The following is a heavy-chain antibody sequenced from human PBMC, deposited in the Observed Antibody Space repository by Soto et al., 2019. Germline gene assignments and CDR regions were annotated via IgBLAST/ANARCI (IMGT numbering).Heavy chain of an antibody. J-gene: IGHJ3*02. Sequence: SLRLSCVASSFTFSDYSMNCVRQAPGKGLEWVSYISGSGGSTYYADSVKGRFTISRDNSKNTLYLQMNSLRAEDTAVYYCTASSGWYNAFDIWGQGTMVTVSS. D-gene: IGHD6-19*01. CDR3: TASSGWYNAFDI. CDR2: ISGSGGST. CDR1: SFTFSDYS. V-gene: IGHV3-23*01.